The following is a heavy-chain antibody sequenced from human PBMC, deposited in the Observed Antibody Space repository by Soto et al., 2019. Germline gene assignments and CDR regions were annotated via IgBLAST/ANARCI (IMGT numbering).Heavy chain of an antibody. CDR2: ISGNGVTT. D-gene: IGHD1-26*01. V-gene: IGHV3-23*01. CDR1: GFGFTSHA. Sequence: EVQLLESGGGPVQPGGSLRLSCAASGFGFTSHAMGWVRQAPGKGLEWVSLISGNGVTTYYADSMKGRVAISRDNAKNTVYFEMNSLRGEDTAVYYCVKGLWDLFRYFDYWGQGTLVTVSS. CDR3: VKGLWDLFRYFDY. J-gene: IGHJ4*02.